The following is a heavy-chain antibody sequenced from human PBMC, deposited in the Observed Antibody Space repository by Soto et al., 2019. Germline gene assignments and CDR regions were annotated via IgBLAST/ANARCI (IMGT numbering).Heavy chain of an antibody. CDR1: GFTFSSYA. D-gene: IGHD6-13*01. CDR2: ISSDGGNK. Sequence: PGGSLRLSCAPSGFTFSSYAMQWVRQAPGKGLEWVGVISSDGGNKYYGDFVKGRFTISRDNSKNILYLQMNSLRAEDTAVYYCAKDAAAAGTFDYWGQGTLVTVSS. V-gene: IGHV3-30*18. CDR3: AKDAAAAGTFDY. J-gene: IGHJ4*02.